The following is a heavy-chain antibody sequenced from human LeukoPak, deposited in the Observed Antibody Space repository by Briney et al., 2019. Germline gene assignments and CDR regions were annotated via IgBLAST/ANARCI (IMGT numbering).Heavy chain of an antibody. CDR2: ISYDGSNK. J-gene: IGHJ1*01. V-gene: IGHV3-30*03. CDR3: AGSPKYSSSWFEYFQH. Sequence: GGSLRLSCAASGFTFSSYGMHWVRQAPGKGLEWVAVISYDGSNKYYADSVKGRFTISRDNSKNTVYLQMNSLRAEDTAVYFCAGSPKYSSSWFEYFQHWGQGTLVTVSS. CDR1: GFTFSSYG. D-gene: IGHD6-13*01.